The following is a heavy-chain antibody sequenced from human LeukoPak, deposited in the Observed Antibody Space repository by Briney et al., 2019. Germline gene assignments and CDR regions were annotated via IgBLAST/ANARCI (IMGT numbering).Heavy chain of an antibody. CDR3: ASDKTAQLDNYYYMDV. D-gene: IGHD6-13*01. Sequence: AGGSLRLSCAASGFTFSSSTMNWVRQAPGKGLEWVSSISGGSIYIYYADSVKGRFTISRDNGKNSLYLQMNSLRAEDTAVYYCASDKTAQLDNYYYMDVWGKGTTVTISS. CDR1: GFTFSSST. CDR2: ISGGSIYI. V-gene: IGHV3-21*06. J-gene: IGHJ6*03.